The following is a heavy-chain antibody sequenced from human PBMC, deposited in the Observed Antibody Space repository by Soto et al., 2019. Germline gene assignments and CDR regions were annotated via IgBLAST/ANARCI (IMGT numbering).Heavy chain of an antibody. V-gene: IGHV3-53*01. CDR3: ASGGGSGWYGREYYYYYGMDV. CDR1: GFTVSSNY. Sequence: PGGSLRLSCAASGFTVSSNYMSWVRQAPGKGLEWVSVIYSGGSTYYADSVKGRFTISRDNSKNTLYLQMNSLRAEDTAVYHCASGGGSGWYGREYYYYYGMDVWGQGTTVTVSS. J-gene: IGHJ6*02. D-gene: IGHD6-19*01. CDR2: IYSGGST.